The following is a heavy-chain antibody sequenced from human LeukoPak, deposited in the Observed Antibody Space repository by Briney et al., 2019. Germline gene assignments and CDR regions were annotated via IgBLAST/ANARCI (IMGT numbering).Heavy chain of an antibody. D-gene: IGHD3-10*01. Sequence: GDSVKVSCKASGYTFSGTGWYLYWLRQAPGQGLECMGWIYPYTGATHYAQKFQGRVAMTRDTPISTAYMELSRLRPDDTAVYYCARDGPAQMVDFDYWGQGTLVTVSS. V-gene: IGHV1-2*02. CDR2: IYPYTGAT. CDR3: ARDGPAQMVDFDY. CDR1: GYTFSGTGWY. J-gene: IGHJ4*02.